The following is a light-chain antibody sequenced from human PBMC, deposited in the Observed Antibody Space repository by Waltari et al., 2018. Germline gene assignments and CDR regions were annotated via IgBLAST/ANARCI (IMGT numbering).Light chain of an antibody. CDR3: CSYAGSVV. CDR2: ECS. CDR1: SSDVGSYNL. V-gene: IGLV2-23*01. J-gene: IGLJ2*01. Sequence: QSALTQPASVSGSPGQSITISCTGTSSDVGSYNLVSWYQQHPGKAPKLMIYECSKRPSGVSKRVSGSKSGNTASLTVSGLQAEDEADYYCCSYAGSVVFGGGTKLTVL.